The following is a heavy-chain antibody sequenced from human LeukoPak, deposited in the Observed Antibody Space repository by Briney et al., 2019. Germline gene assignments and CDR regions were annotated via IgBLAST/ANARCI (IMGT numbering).Heavy chain of an antibody. D-gene: IGHD6-13*01. V-gene: IGHV1-2*02. CDR2: INPNSGGT. Sequence: ASVKVSCKASGYTFTGYYMHWVRQAPGQGLEWMGWINPNSGGTNYAQKFQGRVTMTRDTSISTAYMELSRLRSDDTAVYYSAKVAAAGTAYYYYYMDVWGKGTTVTISS. J-gene: IGHJ6*03. CDR3: AKVAAAGTAYYYYYMDV. CDR1: GYTFTGYY.